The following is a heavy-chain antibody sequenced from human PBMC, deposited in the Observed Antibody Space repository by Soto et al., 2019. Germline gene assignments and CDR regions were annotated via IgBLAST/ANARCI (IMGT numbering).Heavy chain of an antibody. J-gene: IGHJ4*02. CDR1: GSNFATYTMSSFT. V-gene: IGHV3-23*01. D-gene: IGHD6-19*01. CDR3: GKDRGGFAGGWEYFDY. Sequence: EVHLLESGGALVRPGGSLSLDCEASGSNFATYTMSSFTMSWVGQAPGKGLGGVSSISGSGGKAYYAESVKGRFIISRDNSKNMLYLQMNSLSAEDTAFYYCGKDRGGFAGGWEYFDYWGQGALVTVSS. CDR2: ISGSGGKA.